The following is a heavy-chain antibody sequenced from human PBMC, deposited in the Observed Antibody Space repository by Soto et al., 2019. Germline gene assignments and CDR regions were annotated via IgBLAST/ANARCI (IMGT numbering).Heavy chain of an antibody. Sequence: EVQLLESGGGLVQPGGSLRLSCAASGFPFSDHAMHWVRQTPGKGLEWVSAITGRGDSTYYADSVKGRFTLSRDNSKSTLYLQMKSLRAEDTAGYYCAEGLYFQPPRGWFDPWGQGTVVTVSS. V-gene: IGHV3-23*01. CDR1: GFPFSDHA. CDR2: ITGRGDST. D-gene: IGHD3-9*01. J-gene: IGHJ5*02. CDR3: AEGLYFQPPRGWFDP.